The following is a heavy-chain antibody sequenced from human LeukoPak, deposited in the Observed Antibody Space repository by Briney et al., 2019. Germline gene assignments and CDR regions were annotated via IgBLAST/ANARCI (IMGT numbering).Heavy chain of an antibody. CDR3: ARHTSALAGSFDY. D-gene: IGHD2-2*02. CDR1: GGSISSYY. J-gene: IGHJ4*02. V-gene: IGHV4-59*01. CDR2: IYYSGTT. Sequence: PSETLSLTCTVSGGSISSYYWSWIRQPPGKGLEWIGYIYYSGTTNYNPSLKSRVTISVDTSKNQFSLNLSSVTAADTAVYYCARHTSALAGSFDYWGQGTLVTVSS.